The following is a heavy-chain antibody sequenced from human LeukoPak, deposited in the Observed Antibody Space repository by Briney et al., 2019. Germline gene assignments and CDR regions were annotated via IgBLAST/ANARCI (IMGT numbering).Heavy chain of an antibody. J-gene: IGHJ4*02. CDR3: TGNYYGSGSYADFDY. Sequence: GGSLRLPCAASGFTFSGSAMHWVRQASGKGLEWVGRIRSTANGYATAYAASVKGRFTISRDDSKNTAYLQMKTEDTAVYYCTGNYYGSGSYADFDYWGQGTLVTVSS. CDR2: IRSTANGYAT. CDR1: GFTFSGSA. V-gene: IGHV3-73*01. D-gene: IGHD3-10*01.